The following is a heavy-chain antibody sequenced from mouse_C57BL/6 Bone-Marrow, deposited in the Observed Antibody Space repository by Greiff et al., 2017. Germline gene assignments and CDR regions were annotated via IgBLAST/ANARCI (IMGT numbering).Heavy chain of an antibody. Sequence: QVQLKQPGAELVRPGSSVKLSCKASGYTFTSYWMHWVKQRPIQGLEWIGNIDPSDSETHYNQKFKDKATLTVDKSSNTAYMQLSSLTSEDSAVYYCASDSNWYFDVWGTGTTVTVSS. V-gene: IGHV1-52*01. CDR2: IDPSDSET. CDR3: ASDSNWYFDV. J-gene: IGHJ1*03. D-gene: IGHD2-5*01. CDR1: GYTFTSYW.